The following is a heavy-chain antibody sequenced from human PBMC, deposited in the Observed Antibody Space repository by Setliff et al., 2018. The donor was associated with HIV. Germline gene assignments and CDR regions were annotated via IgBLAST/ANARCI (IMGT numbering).Heavy chain of an antibody. CDR3: ARESPSMSLDA. Sequence: SETLSLTCSVSGGPVSSSSYYWTWIRQPAGKGLEWIGHLHSSGDAYYGPSLKSRVAMSLDTSKNQFSLRLNSVTAADTAVYYCARESPSMSLDAWGQGTLVTVSS. J-gene: IGHJ1*01. D-gene: IGHD3-10*02. CDR2: LHSSGDA. V-gene: IGHV4-61*09. CDR1: GGPVSSSSYY.